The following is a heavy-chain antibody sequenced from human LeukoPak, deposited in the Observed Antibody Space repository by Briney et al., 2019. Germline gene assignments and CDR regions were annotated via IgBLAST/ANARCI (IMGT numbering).Heavy chain of an antibody. D-gene: IGHD5-12*01. CDR1: GFTFSSYA. Sequence: GGSLRLSCAASGFTFSSYAMSWVRQAPGKGLEWVSAITGSGGSTYYADSVKGRFTISRDNSKNTLYLQMNSLRAEDTAVYYCAKRSGYDRRNFDCWGQGTLVTVSS. V-gene: IGHV3-23*01. CDR2: ITGSGGST. CDR3: AKRSGYDRRNFDC. J-gene: IGHJ4*02.